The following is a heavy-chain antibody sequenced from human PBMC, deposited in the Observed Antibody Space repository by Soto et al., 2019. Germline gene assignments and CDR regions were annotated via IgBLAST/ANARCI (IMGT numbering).Heavy chain of an antibody. CDR3: AKAYDYYDSSGYYSKDFFDY. CDR2: ISGSGGTR. Sequence: GGSLRLSCATSGFSFSDYALIWVRHAPGKGLEWVSGISGSGGTRNYADSVRGRFTISRDHSKKTVYLQMNSLRVEDTAVYYCAKAYDYYDSSGYYSKDFFDYWGQGSLVTVSS. D-gene: IGHD3-22*01. V-gene: IGHV3-23*01. CDR1: GFSFSDYA. J-gene: IGHJ4*02.